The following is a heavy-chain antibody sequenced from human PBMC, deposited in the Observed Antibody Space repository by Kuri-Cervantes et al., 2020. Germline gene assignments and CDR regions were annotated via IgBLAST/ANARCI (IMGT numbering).Heavy chain of an antibody. Sequence: SETLSLTCTVSGGSISSYYWSWIRQPPGKGLEWIGYIYYSGSTNYNPSLKSRVTISVDTSKNQFSLKLSSVTAADTAVYYRARGEGAAAGTSYWGQGTLVTVSS. D-gene: IGHD6-13*01. CDR1: GGSISSYY. CDR2: IYYSGST. J-gene: IGHJ4*02. CDR3: ARGEGAAAGTSY. V-gene: IGHV4-59*12.